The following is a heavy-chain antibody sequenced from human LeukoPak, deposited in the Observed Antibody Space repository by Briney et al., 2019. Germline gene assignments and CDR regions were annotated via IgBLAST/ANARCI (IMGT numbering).Heavy chain of an antibody. CDR3: ARTQSQSGSYRYYFAY. Sequence: SETLSLTCTVSGASVGSAGYYWSWIRQPPGGGLEWIGYVYYIDNTNYNPSLKSRVTMSVNPSKNQSSLNLHSVTAADTAMYYCARTQSQSGSYRYYFAYWGQGTLVTVSS. CDR1: GASVGSAGYY. D-gene: IGHD1-26*01. CDR2: VYYIDNT. V-gene: IGHV4-61*08. J-gene: IGHJ4*02.